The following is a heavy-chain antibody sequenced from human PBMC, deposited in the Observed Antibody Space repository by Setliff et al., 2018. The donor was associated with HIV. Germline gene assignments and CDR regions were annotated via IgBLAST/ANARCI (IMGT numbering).Heavy chain of an antibody. CDR2: IILDSGHT. J-gene: IGHJ5*02. CDR1: GLDFTDSV. CDR3: AIRPSGYASGQFAA. Sequence: ASVKVSCKAPGLDFTDSVMQWVRLAGGQRLEWIGWIILDSGHTDYAQRFQGRVTITSDMSTSTGYMELSSLISEDTAMYYCAIRPSGYASGQFAAWGKGTLVTVSS. D-gene: IGHD5-12*01. V-gene: IGHV1-58*02.